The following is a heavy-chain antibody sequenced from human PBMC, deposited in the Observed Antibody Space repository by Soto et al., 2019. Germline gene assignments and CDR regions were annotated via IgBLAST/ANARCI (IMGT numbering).Heavy chain of an antibody. D-gene: IGHD6-13*01. CDR2: IKQDGSEK. CDR1: GLTFSDYW. Sequence: PGGSLRLSCIASGLTFSDYWMSWVRQVPGKGLEWVAYIKQDGSEKYYVDSVKGRFTMSRDNAKNTLYLQMNSLRAEDTALYYCVKWGSTSELGIDYSGHGTLVTVSS. CDR3: VKWGSTSELGIDY. J-gene: IGHJ4*01. V-gene: IGHV3-7*01.